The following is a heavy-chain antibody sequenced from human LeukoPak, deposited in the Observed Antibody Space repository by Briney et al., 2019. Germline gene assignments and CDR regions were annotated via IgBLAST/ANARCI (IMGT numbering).Heavy chain of an antibody. D-gene: IGHD1-26*01. Sequence: WGSLRLSCAASGFTFSTYAMSWVRQAPGKGLEWISPISGSGGSTYYADSVKGRFSISRDNSKNTLYLQMNSLRAEDTAVYYCAKVTSGSDSPFDYWGQGTLVTVSS. CDR1: GFTFSTYA. J-gene: IGHJ4*02. V-gene: IGHV3-23*01. CDR3: AKVTSGSDSPFDY. CDR2: ISGSGGST.